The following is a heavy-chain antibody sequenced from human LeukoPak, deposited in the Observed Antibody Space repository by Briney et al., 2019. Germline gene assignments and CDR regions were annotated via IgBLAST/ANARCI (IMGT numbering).Heavy chain of an antibody. J-gene: IGHJ4*02. D-gene: IGHD6-19*01. CDR1: GYTFTSYD. V-gene: IGHV1-8*01. Sequence: EASVKVSCKASGYTFTSYDINWVRQATGQGLEWMGWMNPNSGNTGYAQKFQGRVTMTRNTSISTAYMELSSLRSEDTAIYYCAKDWGARGCCGDYFDYWGQGSLVTVSS. CDR3: AKDWGARGCCGDYFDY. CDR2: MNPNSGNT.